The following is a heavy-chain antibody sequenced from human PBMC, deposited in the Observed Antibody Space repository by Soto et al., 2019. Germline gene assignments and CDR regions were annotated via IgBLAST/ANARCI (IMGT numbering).Heavy chain of an antibody. CDR2: IIPIFGTA. J-gene: IGHJ5*02. Sequence: SVKVSCKASGGTFSSYAISWVRQAPGQGLEWMGGIIPIFGTANYAQKFQGRVTITADESTSTAYMELSSLRSEDTAVYYCARDRAHYYDSSGRFDPWGQGXLVTVSS. D-gene: IGHD3-22*01. CDR1: GGTFSSYA. V-gene: IGHV1-69*13. CDR3: ARDRAHYYDSSGRFDP.